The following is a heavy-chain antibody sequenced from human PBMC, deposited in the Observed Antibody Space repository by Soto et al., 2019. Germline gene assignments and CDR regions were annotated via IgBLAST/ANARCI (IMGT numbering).Heavy chain of an antibody. Sequence: GGSLRLSCAASGFTFSSYSMNWVRQAPGKGLEWVSSISSSSSSYIYYADTVKGRFTISRDNAKNSLYLQMKSLRAEDTAVYACARARGRDGYNSYYFDYWGQGTLVTVSS. CDR3: ARARGRDGYNSYYFDY. D-gene: IGHD5-12*01. V-gene: IGHV3-21*01. CDR2: ISSSSSSYI. J-gene: IGHJ4*02. CDR1: GFTFSSYS.